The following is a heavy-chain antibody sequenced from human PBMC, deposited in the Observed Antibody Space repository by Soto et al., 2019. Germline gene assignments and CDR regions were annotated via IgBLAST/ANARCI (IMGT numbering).Heavy chain of an antibody. D-gene: IGHD3-22*01. CDR1: GGSISNYY. CDR2: IYYSGST. V-gene: IGHV4-59*01. Sequence: SETLSLTCTVAGGSISNYYWIWMRQPPGKGLEWIGYIYYSGSTNYNPSLKSRVTISIDTSKNQFSLKLTSVTAADTAVYYCARDAYYYDSSGYHCYYGMDVWGQGTTVTVSS. J-gene: IGHJ6*02. CDR3: ARDAYYYDSSGYHCYYGMDV.